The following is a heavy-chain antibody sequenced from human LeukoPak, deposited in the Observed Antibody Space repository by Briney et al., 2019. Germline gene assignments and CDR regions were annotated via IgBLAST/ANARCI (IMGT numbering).Heavy chain of an antibody. V-gene: IGHV4-59*12. D-gene: IGHD3-3*02. Sequence: SETLSLTCTVSGGSISSYYLNWIRQPPGKGLEWMGSIYYSGGTYYNPSLKSRVTISIDTSKNQFSLKLRSVTPADTAVYYCARPHILMDFWGQGTLVTVSS. CDR1: GGSISSYY. CDR2: IYYSGGT. J-gene: IGHJ4*02. CDR3: ARPHILMDF.